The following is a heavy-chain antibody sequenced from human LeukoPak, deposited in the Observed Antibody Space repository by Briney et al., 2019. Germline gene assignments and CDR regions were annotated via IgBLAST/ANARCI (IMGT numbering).Heavy chain of an antibody. Sequence: PGGSLRLSCAASGFTFSSYAMHGVRQAPGKGLEWVAVISYDGSNKYYADSVKGRFTISRDNSKNTLYLQMNCLRAEDTAVYYCARVMGGDLGYDSSGLDYWGQGTLVTVSS. CDR3: ARVMGGDLGYDSSGLDY. V-gene: IGHV3-30-3*01. CDR2: ISYDGSNK. D-gene: IGHD3-22*01. J-gene: IGHJ4*02. CDR1: GFTFSSYA.